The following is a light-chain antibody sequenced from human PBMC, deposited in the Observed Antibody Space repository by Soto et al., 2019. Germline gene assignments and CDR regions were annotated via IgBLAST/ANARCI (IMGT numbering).Light chain of an antibody. Sequence: EIVLTQSPGTLSLSPGERATLSCRASQSVSSIYLAWYQQKLGQAPRLLIYRTSNRATGIPDRFSGSGSGTDFTLTISRLEPEDFAVYYCQQYGTSPLTFGQGTKVEIK. J-gene: IGKJ1*01. CDR2: RTS. CDR1: QSVSSIY. V-gene: IGKV3-20*01. CDR3: QQYGTSPLT.